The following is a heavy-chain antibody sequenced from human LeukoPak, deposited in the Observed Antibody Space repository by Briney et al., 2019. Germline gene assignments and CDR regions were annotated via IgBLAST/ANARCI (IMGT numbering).Heavy chain of an antibody. V-gene: IGHV4-59*01. CDR1: GGSISSYY. D-gene: IGHD4-17*01. CDR2: IYHSGSA. CDR3: ARNPYGDYGY. J-gene: IGHJ4*02. Sequence: SETLSLTCTVSGGSISSYYWSWIRQPPGKGLEWIGYIYHSGSANYNPSLKSRVTISVDTSRNQFSLKLTSVTAADTAVHYCARNPYGDYGYWGQGTLVTVSS.